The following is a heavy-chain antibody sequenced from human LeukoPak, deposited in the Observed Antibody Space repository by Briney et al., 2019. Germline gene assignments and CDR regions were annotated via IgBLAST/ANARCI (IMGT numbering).Heavy chain of an antibody. CDR2: ISGSGGST. Sequence: GGSLRLSCAASGFTFSSYAMSWVRQAPGKGLEWVSAISGSGGSTYYADSVKGRFTISRDNSKNTLYLQMNSLRAEDTDVYYCANTVGGSESYHPRFSYYCGMDVWGQGTTVTVSS. J-gene: IGHJ6*02. CDR1: GFTFSSYA. D-gene: IGHD3-10*01. V-gene: IGHV3-23*01. CDR3: ANTVGGSESYHPRFSYYCGMDV.